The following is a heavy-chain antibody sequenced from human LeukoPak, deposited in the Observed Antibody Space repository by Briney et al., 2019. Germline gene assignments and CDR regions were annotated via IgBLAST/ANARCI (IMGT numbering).Heavy chain of an antibody. D-gene: IGHD3-22*01. Sequence: GGSLRLSCAAAGFTFSIYAMSWVRQAPGKGLEWVSGVSGRGASTYYPDSVKGRFTISRDKSKNALYLQMNSLRAEDTAVYYCAKETASGYGAFDIWGQGTMVTVSS. J-gene: IGHJ3*02. CDR3: AKETASGYGAFDI. CDR1: GFTFSIYA. V-gene: IGHV3-23*01. CDR2: VSGRGAST.